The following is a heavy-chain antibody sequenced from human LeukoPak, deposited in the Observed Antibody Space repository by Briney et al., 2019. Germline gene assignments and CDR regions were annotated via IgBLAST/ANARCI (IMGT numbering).Heavy chain of an antibody. J-gene: IGHJ4*02. V-gene: IGHV1-18*01. Sequence: AASVKVSCKASGYTFSIYGFSWVRRAPGQGLEWMGWISVYNGNTNYAQKFQGRVTMTTDTSTSTAHMELRSLRSDDTAVYYCARQGYSGHSQGAADYWGQGTLVTVSS. CDR1: GYTFSIYG. D-gene: IGHD4-23*01. CDR2: ISVYNGNT. CDR3: ARQGYSGHSQGAADY.